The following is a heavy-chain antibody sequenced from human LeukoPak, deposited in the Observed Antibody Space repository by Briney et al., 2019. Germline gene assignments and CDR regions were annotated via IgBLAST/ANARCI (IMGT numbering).Heavy chain of an antibody. CDR3: ARDRGYSGYPDAFDI. J-gene: IGHJ3*02. Sequence: SGGSLRLSCAASGFAFSSYSMNWVRQAPGKGLEWVSSISSSSSYIYYADSVKGRFTISRENAKDSLYLQMNSLRAEDTAVYYCARDRGYSGYPDAFDIWGQGTMVTVSS. V-gene: IGHV3-21*01. CDR2: ISSSSSYI. D-gene: IGHD5-12*01. CDR1: GFAFSSYS.